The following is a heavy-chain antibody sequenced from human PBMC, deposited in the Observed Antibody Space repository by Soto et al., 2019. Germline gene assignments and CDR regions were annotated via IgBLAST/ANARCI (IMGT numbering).Heavy chain of an antibody. CDR2: INAGNGNT. CDR1: GYTFTSYA. V-gene: IGHV1-3*01. Sequence: QVPLVQSGAEVKKPGASVKVSCKASGYTFTSYAMHWVRQAPGQRLEWMGWINAGNGNTKYSQKFQGRVTITRDTSASTGYMELTSLRSEDTAVYYCARVSLVTIRGWFDPWGQGTLVTVSS. CDR3: ARVSLVTIRGWFDP. J-gene: IGHJ5*02. D-gene: IGHD2-21*02.